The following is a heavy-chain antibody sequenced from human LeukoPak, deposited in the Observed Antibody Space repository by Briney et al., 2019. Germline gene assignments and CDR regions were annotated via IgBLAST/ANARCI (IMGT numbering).Heavy chain of an antibody. CDR2: THHSGAT. CDR1: GYSISSGYF. Sequence: SETLSLTCSVSGYSISSGYFWGWIRQPPGKGPEWIATTHHSGATYYNPSLKSRVTISVDTSKNQFSLKLSSVTAADTAVYYCARESGSYNSFDYWGQGTLVTVSS. CDR3: ARESGSYNSFDY. D-gene: IGHD1-26*01. V-gene: IGHV4-38-2*02. J-gene: IGHJ4*02.